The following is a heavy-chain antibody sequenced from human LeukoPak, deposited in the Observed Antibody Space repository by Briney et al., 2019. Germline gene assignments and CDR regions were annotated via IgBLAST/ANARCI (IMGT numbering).Heavy chain of an antibody. CDR3: ARIVVAPAATYFDY. CDR2: INPNSGGT. Sequence: ASVKVSCKASGYTFTGYYMHWVRQAPGQGLEWMGWINPNSGGTNYAQKFQGRVTMTRDTSISTAYMELSRLRSDDTAVYYCARIVVAPAATYFDYWGQGTLVTVSP. D-gene: IGHD2-2*01. V-gene: IGHV1-2*02. CDR1: GYTFTGYY. J-gene: IGHJ4*02.